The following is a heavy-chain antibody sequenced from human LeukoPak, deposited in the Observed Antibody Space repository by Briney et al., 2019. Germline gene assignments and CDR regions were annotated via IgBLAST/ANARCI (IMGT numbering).Heavy chain of an antibody. CDR1: GGSFSGYY. Sequence: SETLSLTCAVYGGSFSGYYWSWIRQPPGKGLEWIGEINHSGSTNYNPSLKSRVTISVDTSKNQFSLKLSSVTAADTAVYYCASFHYYGSGSPSLWGQGTLVTVSS. CDR2: INHSGST. J-gene: IGHJ4*02. V-gene: IGHV4-34*01. CDR3: ASFHYYGSGSPSL. D-gene: IGHD3-10*01.